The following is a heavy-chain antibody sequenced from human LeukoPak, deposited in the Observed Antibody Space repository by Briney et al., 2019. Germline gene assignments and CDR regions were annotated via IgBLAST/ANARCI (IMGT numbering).Heavy chain of an antibody. V-gene: IGHV1-46*01. D-gene: IGHD4-11*01. Sequence: ASVKVSCKASGYSHTSDWMHWMRQAPGQGLEWMGAINSGSGSVSHAQKLQGRVTMTRDTATSTVYMELSSLGSEDTAVYYCTREVVGTTIKNFDSWGQGTLVTVSP. CDR3: TREVVGTTIKNFDS. CDR2: INSGSGSV. J-gene: IGHJ4*02. CDR1: GYSHTSDW.